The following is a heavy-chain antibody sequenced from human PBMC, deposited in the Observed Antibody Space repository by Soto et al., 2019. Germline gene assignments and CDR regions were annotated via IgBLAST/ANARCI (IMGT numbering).Heavy chain of an antibody. V-gene: IGHV5-10-1*01. CDR1: GYTFTSYW. J-gene: IGHJ6*02. Sequence: GESLKISCKGSGYTFTSYWIAWVRQMPGKGLEWMARIDPSDSQTNYNPSFQGHVTISVDRSSSTAFLQWDSLEASDTAMYYCTGHSMARYFRYGMDGWGQGTTVTVSS. CDR2: IDPSDSQT. D-gene: IGHD3-10*01. CDR3: TGHSMARYFRYGMDG.